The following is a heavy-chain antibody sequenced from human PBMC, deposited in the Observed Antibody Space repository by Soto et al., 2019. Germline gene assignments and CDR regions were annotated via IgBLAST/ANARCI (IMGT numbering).Heavy chain of an antibody. CDR3: AQTSRKVPWAAAGTVLYDS. J-gene: IGHJ4*02. CDR1: GFTFSSYA. Sequence: GGSLRLSCAASGFTFSSYAMSWVRQAPGKGLEWVSAISGSVGSTYSADSVKGRFTISRDNSKNTLYLQMNSLRAEDTAVYYCAQTSRKVPWAAAGTVLYDSWGQGTLGIVSA. CDR2: ISGSVGST. D-gene: IGHD6-13*01. V-gene: IGHV3-23*01.